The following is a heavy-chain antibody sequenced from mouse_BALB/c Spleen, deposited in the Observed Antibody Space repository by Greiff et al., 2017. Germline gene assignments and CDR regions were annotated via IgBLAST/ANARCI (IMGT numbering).Heavy chain of an antibody. CDR2: INPNNGGT. Sequence: VQLQQSGPELVKPGASVKIPCKASGYTFTDYNMDWVKQSHGKSLEWIGDINPNNGGTIYNQKFKGKATLTVDKSSSTAYMELRSLTSEDTAVYYCARGYYDYDGTPFAYWGQGTLVTVSA. CDR1: GYTFTDYN. J-gene: IGHJ3*01. D-gene: IGHD2-4*01. CDR3: ARGYYDYDGTPFAY. V-gene: IGHV1-18*01.